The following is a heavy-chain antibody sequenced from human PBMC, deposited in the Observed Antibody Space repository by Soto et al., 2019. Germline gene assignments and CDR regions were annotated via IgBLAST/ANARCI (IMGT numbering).Heavy chain of an antibody. CDR2: INHSGST. CDR1: GGSFSGYY. V-gene: IGHV4-34*01. Sequence: KPSETLSLTCAVYGGSFSGYYWSWIRQPPGKGLEWIGEINHSGSTNYNPSLKSRVTISVDTSKNQFSLKLSSVTAADTAVYYCARGGGRDSSSFIRGLDYWGQGTLVTVSS. D-gene: IGHD6-6*01. CDR3: ARGGGRDSSSFIRGLDY. J-gene: IGHJ4*02.